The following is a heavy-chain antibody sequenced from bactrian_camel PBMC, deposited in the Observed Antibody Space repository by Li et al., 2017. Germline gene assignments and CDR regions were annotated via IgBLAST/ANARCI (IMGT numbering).Heavy chain of an antibody. Sequence: VQLVESGEGLVQPGGSLRLSCAASGFTSSDYDMSWVRQGPGKGPEWVSAIKGDGSKTYYADSEKGRFTVSRDNAKNTLYLQLNNVKTEDTAMYYCAQDSWFGNAWYLLYWGQGTQVTVS. CDR2: IKGDGSKT. CDR1: GFTSSDYD. D-gene: IGHD6*01. CDR3: AQDSWFGNAWYLLY. J-gene: IGHJ4*01. V-gene: IGHV3S31*01.